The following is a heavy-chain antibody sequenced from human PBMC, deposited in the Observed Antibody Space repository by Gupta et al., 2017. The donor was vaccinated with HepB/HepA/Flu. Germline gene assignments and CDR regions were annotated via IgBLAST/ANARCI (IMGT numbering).Heavy chain of an antibody. CDR3: AKDNLLGGAFDI. CDR2: ISYDGSNK. Sequence: QVQLVESGGGVVQPGRSLRLSCAASGFTFSSYGMHWVRQAPGKGLEWVAVISYDGSNKYYADSVKGRFTISRDKSKNTLYLQMNSLRAEDTAVYYCAKDNLLGGAFDIWGQGTMVTVSS. J-gene: IGHJ3*02. V-gene: IGHV3-30*18. D-gene: IGHD1-20*01. CDR1: GFTFSSYG.